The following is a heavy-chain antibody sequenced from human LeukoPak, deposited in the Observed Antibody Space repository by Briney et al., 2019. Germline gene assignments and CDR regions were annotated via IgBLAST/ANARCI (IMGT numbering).Heavy chain of an antibody. J-gene: IGHJ4*02. D-gene: IGHD3-22*01. CDR1: GGSISSGGYY. Sequence: SQTLSLTCTVSGGSISSGGYYWSWIRQHPGKGLEWIGSIYYSGSTYYNPSLKSRVTISVDTSKNQFSLKLSSVTAADTAVYYCARGGTAMVTDKYYYDSSGYYLDYWGQGTLVTVSS. V-gene: IGHV4-39*07. CDR3: ARGGTAMVTDKYYYDSSGYYLDY. CDR2: IYYSGST.